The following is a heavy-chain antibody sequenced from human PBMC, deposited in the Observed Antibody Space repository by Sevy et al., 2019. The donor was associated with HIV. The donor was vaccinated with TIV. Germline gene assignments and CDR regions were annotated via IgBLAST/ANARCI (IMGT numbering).Heavy chain of an antibody. V-gene: IGHV1-24*01. CDR2: FDPEDGET. Sequence: ASVKVSCKVSGYTLTELSMHWVRQAPGKGLEWMGGFDPEDGETIYAQKFQGRVTMTEDTSTDTAYMELNSLRSEDTAVYYCATVRTSRGIATGFDYWGQGTLVTVSS. J-gene: IGHJ4*02. CDR1: GYTLTELS. CDR3: ATVRTSRGIATGFDY. D-gene: IGHD6-25*01.